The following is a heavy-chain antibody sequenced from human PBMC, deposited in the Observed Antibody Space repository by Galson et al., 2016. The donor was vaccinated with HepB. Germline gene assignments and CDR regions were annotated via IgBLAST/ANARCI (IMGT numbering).Heavy chain of an antibody. D-gene: IGHD6-6*01. CDR2: IIPMFGTA. J-gene: IGHJ6*02. V-gene: IGHV1-69*05. Sequence: SCKASGGTFSSNGVSWVRQAPGEGLEWMGGIIPMFGTANFAQKFQGRVTITMDESTRTAYMERSSLRSGDTAVYYCARDLCSSSSCSMDVWGQGTTVTVSS. CDR1: GGTFSSNG. CDR3: ARDLCSSSSCSMDV.